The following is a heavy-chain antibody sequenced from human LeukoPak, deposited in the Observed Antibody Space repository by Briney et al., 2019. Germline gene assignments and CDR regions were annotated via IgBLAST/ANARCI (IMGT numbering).Heavy chain of an antibody. CDR3: AGARSGEEFDY. CDR1: GFTFSSYA. D-gene: IGHD1-26*01. Sequence: GGSLRPSCVASGFTFSSYAMNWVRQAPGKGLEWVSAISGVNGNTYYADSVKGRFTISRDNSKNTLYLQMNSLRAEDTAVYYCAGARSGEEFDYWGQGTLVNVSS. V-gene: IGHV3-23*01. J-gene: IGHJ4*02. CDR2: ISGVNGNT.